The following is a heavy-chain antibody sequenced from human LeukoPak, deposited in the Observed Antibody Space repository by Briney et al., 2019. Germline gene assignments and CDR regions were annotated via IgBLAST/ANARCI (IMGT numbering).Heavy chain of an antibody. Sequence: ASVKVSCKASGYTFTSYYMHWVRQAPGQGLEWMGIINPSGGSTSYAQKFQGRVTMTRDTSTSTVYMELSSLRSEDTAVYYCAREEVSVISDTCCSGLGYWGQGTLVTVSS. V-gene: IGHV1-46*01. CDR2: INPSGGST. CDR1: GYTFTSYY. CDR3: AREEVSVISDTCCSGLGY. D-gene: IGHD3-10*01. J-gene: IGHJ4*02.